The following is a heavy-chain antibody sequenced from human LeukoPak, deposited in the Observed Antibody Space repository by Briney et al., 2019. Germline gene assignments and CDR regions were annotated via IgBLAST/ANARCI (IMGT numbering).Heavy chain of an antibody. CDR1: GFTFSSYS. J-gene: IGHJ4*02. Sequence: GGSLRLSCAASGFTFSSYSLNWVRQAPGKGLEWVSSITSSSSYIYYADSVKGRFTISRDNAESSLYLQMNSLRDEDTAVYYCAKVGADRALRYSDWSIWEWGQGTLVSVSS. CDR2: ITSSSSYI. CDR3: AKVGADRALRYSDWSIWE. V-gene: IGHV3-21*01. D-gene: IGHD3-9*01.